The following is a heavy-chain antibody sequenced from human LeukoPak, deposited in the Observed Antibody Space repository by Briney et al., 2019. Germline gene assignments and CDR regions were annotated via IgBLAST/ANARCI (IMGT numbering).Heavy chain of an antibody. CDR1: GFTFSGYW. J-gene: IGHJ6*02. V-gene: IGHV3-7*01. CDR2: IKQDGSEK. CDR3: ARALDV. Sequence: GGSLRLSCAASGFTFSGYWMHWVRQAPGKGLEWVANIKQDGSEKYYEDSVKGRFTISRDNANNSLYLQMNGLRAGDTAVYYCARALDVWGQGTTVTVSS.